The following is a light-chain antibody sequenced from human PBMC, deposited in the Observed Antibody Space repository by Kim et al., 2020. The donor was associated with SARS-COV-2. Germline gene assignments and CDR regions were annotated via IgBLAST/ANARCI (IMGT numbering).Light chain of an antibody. V-gene: IGKV1D-8*01. J-gene: IGKJ2*01. CDR1: QNIARY. Sequence: ASPGDNVTITCRLTQNIARYLAWFQQRPGKAPQLLIYAAYTLHTGAPSRFSGSGSGTDFTLTINPLQSEDSATYFCQQYFDFPYTFGLGTKVDIK. CDR3: QQYFDFPYT. CDR2: AAY.